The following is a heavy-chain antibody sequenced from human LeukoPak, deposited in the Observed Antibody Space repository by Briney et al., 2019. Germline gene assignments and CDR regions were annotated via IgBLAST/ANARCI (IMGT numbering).Heavy chain of an antibody. V-gene: IGHV4-4*09. CDR3: GGHVTSRYSSGWYYFDY. CDR1: GGSISSYY. CDR2: IYTSGST. D-gene: IGHD6-19*01. Sequence: TDTPPLICTVSGGSISSYYWSRIRQPPGKELEWIGYIYTSGSTNYNHPLMSRVTISVDTTTNQFSLKMSSVTAADTAADYFGGHVTSRYSSGWYYFDYWGQGTLVTVSS. J-gene: IGHJ4*02.